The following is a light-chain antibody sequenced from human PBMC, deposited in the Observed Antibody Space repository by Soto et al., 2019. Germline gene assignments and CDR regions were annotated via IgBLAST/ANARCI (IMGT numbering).Light chain of an antibody. J-gene: IGLJ1*01. CDR2: SNN. CDR3: AAWDDTLNGLYV. CDR1: SSNIGSNT. Sequence: QSVLTQPPSASGTPGQRVTISCSGSSSNIGSNTVSWYQHLPGTAPKLLIYSNNQRPSGVPDRFSGSKSGTPASLAISGLQSEDEADYYCAAWDDTLNGLYVFGTGTKVTVL. V-gene: IGLV1-44*01.